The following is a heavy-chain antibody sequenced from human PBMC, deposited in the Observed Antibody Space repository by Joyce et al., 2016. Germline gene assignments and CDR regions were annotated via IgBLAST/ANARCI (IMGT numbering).Heavy chain of an antibody. CDR2: FDPRNGDV. J-gene: IGHJ4*01. CDR1: GYTFTSYY. V-gene: IGHV1-2*06. D-gene: IGHD1-1*01. CDR3: ARDEVGKNLQLVLLYF. Sequence: QVQLVQSGAEVKRPGASVKISCQASGYTFTSYYIHWIRQAPGHGLEWMGRFDPRNGDVESAGKFQGRFTMSRDTSIATAYLEISGLTSDDTAVYFCARDEVGKNLQLVLLYFWGQGSLISVSS.